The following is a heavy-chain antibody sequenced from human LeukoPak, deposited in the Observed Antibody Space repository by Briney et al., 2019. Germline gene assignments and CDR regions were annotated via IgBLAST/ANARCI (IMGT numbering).Heavy chain of an antibody. CDR1: AGTFSSYA. V-gene: IGHV1-69*06. D-gene: IGHD3-10*01. J-gene: IGHJ4*02. CDR3: ARTPSYYGSGSQPDRHLLNDY. Sequence: SVKVSCNASAGTFSSYAISWVRQAPGQGLEWMGGIIPIFGTANYAQKFQGRVTITADKSTSTAYMELSSLRSEDTAVYYCARTPSYYGSGSQPDRHLLNDYWGQGTLVTVSS. CDR2: IIPIFGTA.